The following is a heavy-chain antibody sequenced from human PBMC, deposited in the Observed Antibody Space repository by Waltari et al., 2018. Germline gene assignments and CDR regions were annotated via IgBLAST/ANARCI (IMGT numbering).Heavy chain of an antibody. CDR3: ARTGARWLQFAAFDI. J-gene: IGHJ3*02. CDR1: RFTFSNYW. V-gene: IGHV3-7*01. CDR2: INQDGSEE. Sequence: EVLLVESGGGLVQTGGSLRLSCAASRFTFSNYWKHWSRQAPGKGLNWVANINQDGSEEYHVDSVKGRFTIPRDNAKNSLYLEMKTLIAEDTAIYDCARTGARWLQFAAFDIWGQGTMVTVSS. D-gene: IGHD5-12*01.